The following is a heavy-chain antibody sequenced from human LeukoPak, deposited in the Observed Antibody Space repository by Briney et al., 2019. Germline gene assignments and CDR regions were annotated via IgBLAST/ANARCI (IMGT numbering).Heavy chain of an antibody. CDR2: ISTYNGDT. CDR3: VRGQRGFDS. J-gene: IGHJ4*02. V-gene: IGHV1-18*01. Sequence: ASVKVSCKTSGYTFINYVISWVRQAPGQGLEWMGWISTYNGDTNYAQSLQGRVTLTTDRSTTTAYMELRSLRSDDTAVYYCVRGQRGFDSWGQGTLVSLSS. CDR1: GYTFINYV.